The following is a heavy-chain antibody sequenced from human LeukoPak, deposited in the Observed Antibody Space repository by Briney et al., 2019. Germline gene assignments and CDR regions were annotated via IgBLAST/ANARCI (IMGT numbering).Heavy chain of an antibody. V-gene: IGHV3-30*01. J-gene: IGHJ4*02. D-gene: IGHD3-22*01. CDR1: GFTFSNYA. CDR2: ISYDGSNK. Sequence: PGGSLRLSCAASGFTFSNYAVPWVRQAPGKGLEWVAVISYDGSNKYYADSVKGRFAISRDNSKNTLYLQMNSLRAEDTAAYYCARETYYYDSSGYYGSFYFDYWGQGTLVTVSS. CDR3: ARETYYYDSSGYYGSFYFDY.